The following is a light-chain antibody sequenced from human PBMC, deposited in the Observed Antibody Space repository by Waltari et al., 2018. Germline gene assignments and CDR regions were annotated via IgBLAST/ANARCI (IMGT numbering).Light chain of an antibody. CDR2: KGI. CDR3: SMYMGSGVWV. CDR1: SGSASSTSY. Sequence: QTVVTQEPSLSVYPGGTVTLTCALSSGSASSTSYPTWYQQTPGQPPRTLVYKGISRSSGVPDRFSGSILGNTAALTITGAQADDESDYYCSMYMGSGVWVFGGGTKLTVL. J-gene: IGLJ3*02. V-gene: IGLV8-61*01.